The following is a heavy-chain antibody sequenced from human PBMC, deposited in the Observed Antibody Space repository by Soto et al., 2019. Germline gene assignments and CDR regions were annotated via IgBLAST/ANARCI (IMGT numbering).Heavy chain of an antibody. J-gene: IGHJ6*02. V-gene: IGHV1-2*04. D-gene: IGHD3-3*01. Sequence: ASVKVSCKASGYTFTGYYMHWVRQAPGQGLEWMGWINPNSGGTNYAQKFQGWVTMTRDTSISTAYMELNSLRAEDTAVYYCAKYLEWFLDYYYGMDVWGQGTTVTVSS. CDR2: INPNSGGT. CDR1: GYTFTGYY. CDR3: AKYLEWFLDYYYGMDV.